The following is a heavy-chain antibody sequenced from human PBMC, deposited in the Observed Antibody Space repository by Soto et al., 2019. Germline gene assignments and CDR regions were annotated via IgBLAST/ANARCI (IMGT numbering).Heavy chain of an antibody. CDR1: GGSFSGYY. CDR2: INHSGST. D-gene: IGHD2-15*01. V-gene: IGHV4-34*01. CDR3: ARGRYCSGGSCYSTALFPFDY. Sequence: QVQLQQWGAGLLKPSETLSLTCAVYGGSFSGYYWSWIRQPPGKGLEWIGEINHSGSTNYNPSLESRVTISVDTSKKQFSLKLSCVTAADTAVYYCARGRYCSGGSCYSTALFPFDYWGQGTLVTVSS. J-gene: IGHJ4*02.